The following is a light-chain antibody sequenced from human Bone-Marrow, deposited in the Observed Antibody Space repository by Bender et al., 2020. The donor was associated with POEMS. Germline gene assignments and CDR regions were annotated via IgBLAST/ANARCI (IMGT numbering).Light chain of an antibody. CDR1: SSDVGHYNL. CDR2: EVT. CDR3: QSYDNSLGGWV. Sequence: QSALTQPASVSGSPGQSITISCTGTSSDVGHYNLVSWYQQHPGKAPKLMIYEVTKRPSGVPDRFSGSKSGTSASLAISGLRAEDEGDYYCQSYDNSLGGWVFGGGTKLTVL. V-gene: IGLV2-14*02. J-gene: IGLJ3*02.